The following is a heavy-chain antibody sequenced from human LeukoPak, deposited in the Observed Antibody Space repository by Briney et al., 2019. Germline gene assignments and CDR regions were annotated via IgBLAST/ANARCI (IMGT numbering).Heavy chain of an antibody. CDR1: GGSITSNNW. CDR2: IFQSGGT. V-gene: IGHV4-4*02. CDR3: ARDRGIAAVRGAFDI. Sequence: SGTLSLTCAVSGGSITSNNWWSWVRQPPEKGLEWIGEIFQSGGTNYNPSLKSRVTISVDTSKNQFSLKLSSVTAADTAVYYCARDRGIAAVRGAFDIWGQGTMVTVSS. J-gene: IGHJ3*02. D-gene: IGHD6-13*01.